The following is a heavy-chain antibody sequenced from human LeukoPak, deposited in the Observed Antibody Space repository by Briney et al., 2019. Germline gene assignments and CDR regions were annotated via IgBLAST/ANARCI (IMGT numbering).Heavy chain of an antibody. CDR1: GFTFSSYG. Sequence: PGGSLRLSCAASGFTFSSYGMHWVRQAPGKGLEWVAVISNDGSNKYYTDSVKGRFTISRDNAKNTLYLQMNSLRAEDTAVYYCARENYGGKDYWGQGTLVTVSS. J-gene: IGHJ4*02. CDR3: ARENYGGKDY. CDR2: ISNDGSNK. D-gene: IGHD4-23*01. V-gene: IGHV3-30*03.